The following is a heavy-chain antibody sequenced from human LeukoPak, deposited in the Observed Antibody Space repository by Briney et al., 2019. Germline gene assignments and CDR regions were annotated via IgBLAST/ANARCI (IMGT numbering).Heavy chain of an antibody. J-gene: IGHJ6*03. CDR3: ARDPYSGNYGNYYYYYMDV. V-gene: IGHV3-21*01. CDR1: GFTFSSYW. CDR2: ITSSGTYI. D-gene: IGHD1-26*01. Sequence: KSGGSLRLSCAASGFTFSSYWMNWVRQAPGRALEWVSSITSSGTYIFYADSVKGRFTISRDNAKNSLYLQMNSLGPGDTAVYYCARDPYSGNYGNYYYYYMDVWGKGTTVTISS.